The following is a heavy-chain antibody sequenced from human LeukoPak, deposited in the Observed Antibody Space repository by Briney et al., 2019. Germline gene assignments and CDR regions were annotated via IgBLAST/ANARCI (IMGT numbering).Heavy chain of an antibody. J-gene: IGHJ4*02. Sequence: EGSLRLSCAASGFTFSSYWMHWVRQAPGKGLEWVAVISYDGSNKYYADSVKGRFTISRDNSKNTLYLQINSLRAEDTAIYFCAKDRLGGPYFFHYWGQGTLVTVSS. V-gene: IGHV3-30*18. CDR2: ISYDGSNK. CDR1: GFTFSSYW. CDR3: AKDRLGGPYFFHY. D-gene: IGHD3-16*01.